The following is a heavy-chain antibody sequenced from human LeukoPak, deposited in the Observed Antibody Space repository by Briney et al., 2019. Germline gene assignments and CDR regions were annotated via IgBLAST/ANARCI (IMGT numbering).Heavy chain of an antibody. V-gene: IGHV1-2*06. J-gene: IGHJ6*03. Sequence: ASVKVSCKASGYTFTGYYMHWVRQAPGQGLEWMGRINPNSGGTNYAQKFQGRVTMTRDTSNSTAYMELSRLRSDDTAVYYCARNPPTATVPYYYYYMDVWGKGTTVTVSS. CDR1: GYTFTGYY. CDR2: INPNSGGT. CDR3: ARNPPTATVPYYYYYMDV. D-gene: IGHD2-21*02.